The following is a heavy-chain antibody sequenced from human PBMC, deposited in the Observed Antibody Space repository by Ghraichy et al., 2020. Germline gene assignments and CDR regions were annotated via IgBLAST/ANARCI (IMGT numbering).Heavy chain of an antibody. J-gene: IGHJ4*02. CDR3: ARLYHWNDDFDY. V-gene: IGHV3-74*01. D-gene: IGHD1-1*01. CDR1: GFTFSSYW. Sequence: GESLNISCAASGFTFSSYWMHWVRQAPGKGLVWVSRINSDGSSTSYADSVKGRFTISRDNAKNTLYLQMNSLRAEDTAVYYCARLYHWNDDFDYWGQGTLVTVSS. CDR2: INSDGSST.